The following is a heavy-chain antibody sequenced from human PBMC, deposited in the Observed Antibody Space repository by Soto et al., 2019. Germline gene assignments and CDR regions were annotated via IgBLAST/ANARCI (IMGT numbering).Heavy chain of an antibody. CDR2: IYYSGST. J-gene: IGHJ4*02. CDR3: ARGYSYGPWYFDY. Sequence: QVQLQESGPGLVKPSQTLSLTCTVSGGSISSGDYYWSWIRQPPGKGLEWIGYIYYSGSTYYNPSRTSRVTISVDTSKNQFSLKLSSVTAADTAVYYCARGYSYGPWYFDYWGQGTLVTVSS. CDR1: GGSISSGDYY. V-gene: IGHV4-30-4*01. D-gene: IGHD5-18*01.